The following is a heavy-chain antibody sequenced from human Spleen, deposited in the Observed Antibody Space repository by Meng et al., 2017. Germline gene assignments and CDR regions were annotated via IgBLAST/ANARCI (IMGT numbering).Heavy chain of an antibody. CDR3: ARGGPTLSSSSLSGKYGMDV. J-gene: IGHJ6*02. D-gene: IGHD6-6*01. V-gene: IGHV4-34*01. CDR1: GYSITGSYN. Sequence: SETLSLTCAVSGYSITGSYNWSWIRQPPGKGLEWIGEINHSGSSNYNPSLKSRVSISRYTSKKQFSLKLTSVTAADTAVYYCARGGPTLSSSSLSGKYGMDVWGQGTTVTVSS. CDR2: INHSGSS.